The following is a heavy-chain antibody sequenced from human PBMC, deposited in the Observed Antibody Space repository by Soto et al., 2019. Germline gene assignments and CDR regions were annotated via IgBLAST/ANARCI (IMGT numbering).Heavy chain of an antibody. J-gene: IGHJ4*02. V-gene: IGHV5-51*01. CDR3: ALNSYDSSGYYYLDY. CDR1: GYSFTSYW. Sequence: GESLKISCKGSGYSFTSYWISWVRQMPGKGLEWMGIIYPGDSDTTYSPSFQGQVTISADKSITTAYLQWSSLKASDTAMYYCALNSYDSSGYYYLDYWGQGTLVTVSS. CDR2: IYPGDSDT. D-gene: IGHD3-22*01.